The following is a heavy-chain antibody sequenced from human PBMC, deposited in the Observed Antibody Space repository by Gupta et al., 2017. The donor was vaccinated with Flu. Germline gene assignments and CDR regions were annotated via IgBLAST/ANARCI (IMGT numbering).Heavy chain of an antibody. V-gene: IGHV4-61*02. Sequence: QVQLQESGPGMVKPSQTLSLTCTVSGGSISSGSYYWSWIRQPAGKGLELIGRIYTSGSTNYHPSLKRRVTISVDTPKNQFSLKLSSVTAADTAVYYCASIFGSGGNVDYWGQGTLVTVSS. CDR3: ASIFGSGGNVDY. CDR1: GGSISSGSYY. CDR2: IYTSGST. D-gene: IGHD3-10*01. J-gene: IGHJ4*02.